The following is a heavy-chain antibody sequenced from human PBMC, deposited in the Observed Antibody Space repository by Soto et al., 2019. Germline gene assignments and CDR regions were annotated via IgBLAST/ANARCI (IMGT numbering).Heavy chain of an antibody. CDR2: IIPIFGTA. D-gene: IGHD3-10*01. V-gene: IGHV1-69*12. J-gene: IGHJ4*02. Sequence: QVQLVQSGAEVKKPGSSVKVSCKASGGTFSSYAISWVRQAPGQGLEWMGGIIPIFGTANYAQKFQGRVTITADESTSTAYMELSSLRSEETAVYYCARDSYYYGSGSYYPPYYWGQGTLVTVSS. CDR1: GGTFSSYA. CDR3: ARDSYYYGSGSYYPPYY.